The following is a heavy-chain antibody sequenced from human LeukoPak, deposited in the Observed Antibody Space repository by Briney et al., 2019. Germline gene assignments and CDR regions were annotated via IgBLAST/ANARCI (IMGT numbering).Heavy chain of an antibody. J-gene: IGHJ4*02. CDR2: IIPIFDTA. D-gene: IGHD3-10*01. Sequence: EASVKVSCKASGGTFTNYAFSWVRQAPGQGLEWMGGIIPIFDTAHYAQKFQGRVTITADESTSTAYMELSSLRSEDTAVYYCARDATLLWFGETLGGNFDYWGQGTLVTVSS. V-gene: IGHV1-69*13. CDR1: GGTFTNYA. CDR3: ARDATLLWFGETLGGNFDY.